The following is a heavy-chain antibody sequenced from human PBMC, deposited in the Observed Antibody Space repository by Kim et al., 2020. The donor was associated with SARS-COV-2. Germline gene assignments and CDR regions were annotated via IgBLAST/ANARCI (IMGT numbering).Heavy chain of an antibody. V-gene: IGHV4-38-2*02. CDR1: GSSISSGYY. CDR2: IYHSGST. J-gene: IGHJ5*02. CDR3: ARDKWRWLQLRGWFDP. Sequence: SETLSLTCTVSGSSISSGYYWGWIRQPPGKGLEWIGSIYHSGSTYYNPSLKSRVTISVDTSKNQFSLKLSSVTAADTAVYYCARDKWRWLQLRGWFDPWGQGTLVTVSS. D-gene: IGHD5-12*01.